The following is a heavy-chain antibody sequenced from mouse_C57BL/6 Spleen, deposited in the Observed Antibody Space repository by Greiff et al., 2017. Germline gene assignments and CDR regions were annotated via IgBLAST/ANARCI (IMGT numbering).Heavy chain of an antibody. CDR1: GYTFTSYW. CDR2: IDPNSGGT. Sequence: QVQLQQPGAELVKPGASVKLSCKASGYTFTSYWMHWVKQRPGRGLEWIGWIDPNSGGTKYNEKFKSKATLTVDKPSSTAYMQLSSLTSEDSAVYYCAREVGYGSNYAMDYWGQGTSVTVSS. D-gene: IGHD1-1*01. V-gene: IGHV1-72*01. J-gene: IGHJ4*01. CDR3: AREVGYGSNYAMDY.